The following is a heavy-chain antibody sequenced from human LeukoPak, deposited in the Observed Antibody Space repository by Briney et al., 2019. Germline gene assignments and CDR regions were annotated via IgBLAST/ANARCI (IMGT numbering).Heavy chain of an antibody. CDR3: ARAGSDWSFDY. V-gene: IGHV4-59*01. CDR2: NSYSGNT. J-gene: IGHJ4*02. Sequence: PAETLSLTCTVSGGSISSYYWTWIRQPPGKGLEWIGYNSYSGNTNFNPSLKSRVSISLDMSKNQFSLKLSSVTAAGTAVYYCARAGSDWSFDYWGQGTLVTVSS. D-gene: IGHD6-19*01. CDR1: GGSISSYY.